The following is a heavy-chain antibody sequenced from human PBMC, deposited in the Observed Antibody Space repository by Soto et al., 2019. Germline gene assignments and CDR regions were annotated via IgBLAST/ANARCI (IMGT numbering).Heavy chain of an antibody. CDR1: GFTFSSYA. CDR3: AKHLSNGSPNY. J-gene: IGHJ4*02. D-gene: IGHD2-15*01. Sequence: PGGSLRLSCAASGFTFSSYAMSWVRQAPGKGLEWVSLISGSGGGTYYADSVKGRFTISRDNSKNTLYLQMNSLRAEDTAVFYCAKHLSNGSPNYWGQGTLVPVSS. V-gene: IGHV3-23*01. CDR2: ISGSGGGT.